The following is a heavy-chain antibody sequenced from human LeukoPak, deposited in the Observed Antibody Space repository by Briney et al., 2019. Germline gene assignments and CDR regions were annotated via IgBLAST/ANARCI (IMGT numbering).Heavy chain of an antibody. Sequence: GGSLRLSCAASGFTFSSYSMNWVRQAPGKGLEWVSSISSSSSYIYYADSVKGRFTISRDNAKNSLYLQMNSLRAEDTAVYYCAGRQGYRYTGRGWFDPWGQGTLVTVSS. CDR3: AGRQGYRYTGRGWFDP. J-gene: IGHJ5*02. CDR1: GFTFSSYS. D-gene: IGHD3-16*02. CDR2: ISSSSSYI. V-gene: IGHV3-21*01.